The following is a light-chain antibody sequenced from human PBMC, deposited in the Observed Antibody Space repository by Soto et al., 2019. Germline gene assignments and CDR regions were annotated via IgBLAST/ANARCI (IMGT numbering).Light chain of an antibody. CDR2: EVS. CDR1: SRDVGNYNY. J-gene: IGLJ1*01. Sequence: QSVLSQPASVSGCPGQSNTISCTSISRDVGNYNYVDWYQQDPGKAPKLIIYEVSTRSSGVSSRFSGSKSDNTASLTISGLQAEDEADYYCSSYTTTTTLYVFGTGTKGNVL. V-gene: IGLV2-14*01. CDR3: SSYTTTTTLYV.